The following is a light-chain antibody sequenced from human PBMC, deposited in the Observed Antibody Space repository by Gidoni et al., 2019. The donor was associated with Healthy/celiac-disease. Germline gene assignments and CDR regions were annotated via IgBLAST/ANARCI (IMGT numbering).Light chain of an antibody. CDR2: EDN. CDR1: SGSIASNY. Sequence: NFMLPQPHSVSESPGQTVTISCTGSSGSIASNYVQWYQQRPGSAPTTVIYEDNQRPSGVPDRFSGSIDSSSNSASLTISGLKTEDEADYYCQSYDSSNQGVFGGGTKLTVL. V-gene: IGLV6-57*02. CDR3: QSYDSSNQGV. J-gene: IGLJ3*02.